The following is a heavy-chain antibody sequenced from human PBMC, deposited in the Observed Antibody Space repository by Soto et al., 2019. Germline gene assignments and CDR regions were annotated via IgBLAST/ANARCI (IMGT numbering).Heavy chain of an antibody. J-gene: IGHJ6*02. CDR2: IYYIVST. Sequence: PSETLSLTCTVSGGSISSGDYYWSWIRQPPGKGLDCIGYIYYIVSTYYNPSLKSRVTISVDTSKNQFFLKLSSVTAADTAVYYFARSDTAMVTGYYYYYYGMDVWGQGTTVTVSS. CDR1: GGSISSGDYY. CDR3: ARSDTAMVTGYYYYYYGMDV. D-gene: IGHD5-18*01. V-gene: IGHV4-30-4*01.